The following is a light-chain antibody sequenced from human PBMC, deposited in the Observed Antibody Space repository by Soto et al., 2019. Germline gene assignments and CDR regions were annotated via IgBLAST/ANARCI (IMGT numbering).Light chain of an antibody. Sequence: GDRVTITCRASQGIGVYLAWFQQKPGKVPKLLIYAASTLQSGVPSRFSGSGSGTDFTLTISSLQPEDFATYYCQKYNSAPLTFCGGTKVEIK. CDR3: QKYNSAPLT. CDR1: QGIGVY. V-gene: IGKV1-27*01. CDR2: AAS. J-gene: IGKJ4*01.